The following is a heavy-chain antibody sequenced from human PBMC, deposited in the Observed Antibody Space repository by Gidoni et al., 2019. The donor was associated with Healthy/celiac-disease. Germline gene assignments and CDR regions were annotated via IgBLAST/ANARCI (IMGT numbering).Heavy chain of an antibody. Sequence: QVQLQQWGAGLLKPSETLSLTCAVYGGSFSGYSWSWIRQPPGKGLEWIGEINHSGSTNYNPSLKSRVTISVDTSKNQFSLKLSSVTAADTAVYYCARGRRRNIAAAGTGWFDPWGQGTLVTVSS. CDR1: GGSFSGYS. D-gene: IGHD6-13*01. V-gene: IGHV4-34*01. CDR3: ARGRRRNIAAAGTGWFDP. CDR2: INHSGST. J-gene: IGHJ5*02.